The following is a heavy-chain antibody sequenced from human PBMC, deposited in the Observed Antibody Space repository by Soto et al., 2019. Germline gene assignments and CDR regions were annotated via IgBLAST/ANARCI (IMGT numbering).Heavy chain of an antibody. Sequence: PGGSLRLSCASSGFTVSSNYMSLVRQAPGKGLEWVSVIDSGGSTYYADSVKGRFTISRDNSKSTLYLQMNSLRAEDTALYYCAKGRSYYYYYGVDVWGQGTTVTVSS. CDR2: IDSGGST. V-gene: IGHV3-53*01. CDR1: GFTVSSNY. J-gene: IGHJ6*02. CDR3: AKGRSYYYYYGVDV.